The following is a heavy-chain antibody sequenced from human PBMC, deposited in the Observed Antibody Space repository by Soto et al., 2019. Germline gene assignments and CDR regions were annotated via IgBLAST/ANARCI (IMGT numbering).Heavy chain of an antibody. CDR1: GGSFSGYY. Sequence: PSETLSLTCAVYGGSFSGYYWGWIRQPPGKGLEWIGEINHSGSTNYNPSLKSRVTISVDTSKNQFSLKLSSVTAADTAVYYCARSIVVAAPYYYYYYGMDVWGQGTTVTVSS. V-gene: IGHV4-34*01. D-gene: IGHD2-15*01. CDR2: INHSGST. J-gene: IGHJ6*02. CDR3: ARSIVVAAPYYYYYYGMDV.